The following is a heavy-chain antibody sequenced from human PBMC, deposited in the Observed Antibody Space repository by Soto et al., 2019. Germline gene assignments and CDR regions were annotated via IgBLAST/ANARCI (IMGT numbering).Heavy chain of an antibody. D-gene: IGHD1-26*01. J-gene: IGHJ4*02. CDR2: ISSSTSYT. CDR1: GFTFSDYY. CDR3: ARKKNGWESLIDD. V-gene: IGHV3-11*03. Sequence: GGSLRLSCAASGFTFSDYYMSWIRQAPGKGLEWLSYISSSTSYTNYADSVKGRFTISRDNAKNLLYLQMNSLRAEDTAVYYWARKKNGWESLIDDWGQGTLVTVSS.